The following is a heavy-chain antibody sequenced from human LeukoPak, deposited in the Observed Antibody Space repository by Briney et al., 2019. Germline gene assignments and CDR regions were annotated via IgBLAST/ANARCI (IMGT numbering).Heavy chain of an antibody. Sequence: GGSLRLSCAASGVSVNNDYFNWVRQAPGKGLEWTAVIYRDGTIYYADSVRDRFTISRDNSKNTLYLQMNSLGAEDTAVYYCAREWEYHYNRRRGAFDIWGRGTMVTVSS. D-gene: IGHD3-22*01. CDR1: GVSVNNDY. J-gene: IGHJ3*02. CDR3: AREWEYHYNRRRGAFDI. CDR2: IYRDGTI. V-gene: IGHV3-66*01.